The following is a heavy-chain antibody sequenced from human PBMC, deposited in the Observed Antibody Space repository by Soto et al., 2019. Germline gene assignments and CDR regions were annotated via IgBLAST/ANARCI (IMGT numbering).Heavy chain of an antibody. CDR2: IYYSGSS. CDR3: ARDIVGPFDY. V-gene: IGHV4-30-4*01. CDR1: GCSMSSGDYY. D-gene: IGHD1-26*01. Sequence: PXETLSLTCTVAGCSMSSGDYYWSWIRQPPGKGLEWIGYIYYSGSSYYNPSLKSRVTISVDTSKNQFSLKLSSVTAADTAVYYCARDIVGPFDYWGQGHLVTVSS. J-gene: IGHJ4*02.